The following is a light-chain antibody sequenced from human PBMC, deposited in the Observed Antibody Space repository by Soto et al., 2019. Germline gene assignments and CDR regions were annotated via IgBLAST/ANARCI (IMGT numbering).Light chain of an antibody. V-gene: IGLV1-44*01. Sequence: QSVLTQPPSASGTPGQRVTFSCSGSGSNIGSNAVNWYQQLPGTAPKLLIYSNTQRPSGVPDRFSGSKSGNTASLTISGLQAEDEADYYCCSYTSSSPYVFGTGTKLTVL. CDR1: GSNIGSNA. CDR2: SNT. CDR3: CSYTSSSPYV. J-gene: IGLJ1*01.